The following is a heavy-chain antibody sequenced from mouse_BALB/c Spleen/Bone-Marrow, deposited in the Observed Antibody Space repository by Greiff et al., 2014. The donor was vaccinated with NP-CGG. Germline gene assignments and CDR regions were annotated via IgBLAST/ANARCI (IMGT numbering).Heavy chain of an antibody. V-gene: IGHV1S132*01. Sequence: VQLQQSGAELVKPGASVKLSCKTSGYTFTSYWIQWVKQRPGQGLGWIGEIFPGTGTAYYNEKFKGKATLTIDTSSSTAYMQHSSRTAEDSAVYFCASRDSSGYDPDYWGQGTTLTVSS. CDR1: GYTFTSYW. CDR2: IFPGTGTA. D-gene: IGHD3-2*01. CDR3: ASRDSSGYDPDY. J-gene: IGHJ2*01.